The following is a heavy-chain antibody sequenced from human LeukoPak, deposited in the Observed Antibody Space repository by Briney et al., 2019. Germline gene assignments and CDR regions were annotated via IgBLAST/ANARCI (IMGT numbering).Heavy chain of an antibody. CDR2: IYYTGNT. Sequence: SSETLFLTCTVSGGSISSGDYYWGWIRQPPGKGLEWIGHIYYTGNTFYNPSLKSRVTISVDTSKDQFSLRLSSVTAADTAVYYCARRSGSYSSRWFDPWGQGTLVTVSS. CDR1: GGSISSGDYY. V-gene: IGHV4-39*01. J-gene: IGHJ5*02. CDR3: ARRSGSYSSRWFDP. D-gene: IGHD1-26*01.